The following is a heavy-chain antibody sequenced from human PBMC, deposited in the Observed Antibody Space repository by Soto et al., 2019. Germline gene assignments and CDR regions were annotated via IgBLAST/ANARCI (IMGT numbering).Heavy chain of an antibody. V-gene: IGHV4-61*01. D-gene: IGHD3-3*01. CDR3: AREVSDFWSGYWYYGMDV. CDR1: GGSVSSGSYY. J-gene: IGHJ6*02. CDR2: IYYSGST. Sequence: SETLSLTCTVSGGSVSSGSYYWSWIRQPPGKGLEWIGYIYYSGSTNYNPSLKSRVTISVDTSKNQFSLKLSSVTAADTAVYYCAREVSDFWSGYWYYGMDVWGQGTTVTVSS.